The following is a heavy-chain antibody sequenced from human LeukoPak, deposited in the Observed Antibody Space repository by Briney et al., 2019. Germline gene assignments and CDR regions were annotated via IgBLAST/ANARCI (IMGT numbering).Heavy chain of an antibody. Sequence: PGGSLRLSCAASGFTFSSYRMNWVRRAPGKGLEWVSSISRGGYIYYADSVKGRFTISRDNAKNSLYLQMNSLRAEDTGVYFCARDGGGSGSNYYYGLDVWGQGTTVTVSS. CDR2: ISRGGYI. D-gene: IGHD3-10*01. CDR1: GFTFSSYR. J-gene: IGHJ6*02. CDR3: ARDGGGSGSNYYYGLDV. V-gene: IGHV3-21*01.